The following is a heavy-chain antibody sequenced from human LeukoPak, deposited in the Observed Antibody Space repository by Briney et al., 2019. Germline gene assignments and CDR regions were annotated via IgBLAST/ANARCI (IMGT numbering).Heavy chain of an antibody. CDR3: ARARIGYYDSSGYAFDI. Sequence: GGSLRLSCAASGFTVSSNYMSWVRQAPGKGLEWVSVIYSDGSTYYADSVKGRFTISRDNSKNTLYLQMNSLRAEDTAVYYCARARIGYYDSSGYAFDIWGQGTMVTVSS. D-gene: IGHD3-22*01. V-gene: IGHV3-53*01. CDR1: GFTVSSNY. CDR2: IYSDGST. J-gene: IGHJ3*02.